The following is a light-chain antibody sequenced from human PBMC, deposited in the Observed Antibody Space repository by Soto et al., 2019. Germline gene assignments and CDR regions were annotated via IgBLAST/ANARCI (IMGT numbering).Light chain of an antibody. CDR1: SSNIGSNT. J-gene: IGLJ3*02. Sequence: QSVLTQPPSASGTPGQRVTISCSGSSSNIGSNTVNWYQQFPGTAPKLVIYTNNQRPSGVPDRFSGSKSVTSASLAISGLQSDDEADYHCAAWDNSLNGPVFGGGTQLTVL. V-gene: IGLV1-44*01. CDR3: AAWDNSLNGPV. CDR2: TNN.